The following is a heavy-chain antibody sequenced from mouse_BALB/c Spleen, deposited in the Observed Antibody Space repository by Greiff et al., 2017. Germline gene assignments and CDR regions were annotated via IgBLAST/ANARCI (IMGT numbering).Heavy chain of an antibody. D-gene: IGHD1-1*01. Sequence: EVQVVESGGGLVKPGGSLKLSCAASGFTFSSYDMSWVRQTPEKRLEWVASISSGGSTYYPDSVKGRFTISRDNARNILYLQMSSLRSEDTAMYYCARDYYGSSYTFFDYWGQGTTLTVSS. V-gene: IGHV5-6-5*01. CDR3: ARDYYGSSYTFFDY. CDR1: GFTFSSYD. CDR2: ISSGGST. J-gene: IGHJ2*01.